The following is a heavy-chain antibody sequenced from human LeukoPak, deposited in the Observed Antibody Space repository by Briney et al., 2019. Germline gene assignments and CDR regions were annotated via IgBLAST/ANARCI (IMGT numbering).Heavy chain of an antibody. D-gene: IGHD6-19*01. J-gene: IGHJ4*02. V-gene: IGHV4-39*01. CDR2: IYYSGST. Sequence: PSETLSLTCTVSGGSISSSSYYWGWIRQPPGKGLEWIGSIYYSGSTYYNPSLKGRVTISVDTSKNQFSLKLSSVTAADTAVYYCARLAVAGGGYFDYWGQGTLVTVSS. CDR1: GGSISSSSYY. CDR3: ARLAVAGGGYFDY.